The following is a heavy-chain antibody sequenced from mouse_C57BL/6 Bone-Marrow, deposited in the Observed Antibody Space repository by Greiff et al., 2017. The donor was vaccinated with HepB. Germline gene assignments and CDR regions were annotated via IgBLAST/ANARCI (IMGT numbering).Heavy chain of an antibody. J-gene: IGHJ2*01. CDR1: GYTFTSYW. D-gene: IGHD4-1*01. Sequence: QVQLQQPGAELVRPGSSVKLSCKASGYTFTSYWMDWVKQRPGQGLEWIGNIYPSDSETHYNQKFKDKATLTVDKSSSTAYMQLSSLTSEDSAVYYCARSKTGEYYFDYWGQGTTLTVSS. V-gene: IGHV1-61*01. CDR3: ARSKTGEYYFDY. CDR2: IYPSDSET.